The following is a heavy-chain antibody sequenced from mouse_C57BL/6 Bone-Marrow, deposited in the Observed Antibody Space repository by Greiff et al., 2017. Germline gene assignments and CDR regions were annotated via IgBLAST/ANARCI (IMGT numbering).Heavy chain of an antibody. CDR1: GYTFTSSW. CDR2: LDPNSGGT. Sequence: QVQLQQPGAELVKPGASVKLSFKASGYTFTSSWIHWVKRRPGRGLEWIGRLDPNSGGTTYNEKFQCKATLTLDKPSSTAYIQLSSLKSEDTEVYYCARRGYCSSGVDYAMDYWGQGTSVTVSS. CDR3: ARRGYCSSGVDYAMDY. V-gene: IGHV1-72*01. J-gene: IGHJ4*01. D-gene: IGHD1-1*01.